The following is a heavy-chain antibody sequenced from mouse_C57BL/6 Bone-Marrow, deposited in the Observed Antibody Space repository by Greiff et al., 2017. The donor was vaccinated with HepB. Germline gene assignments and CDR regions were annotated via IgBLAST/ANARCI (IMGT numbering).Heavy chain of an antibody. D-gene: IGHD2-2*01. CDR1: GYSITSGYY. CDR3: ARGRLRRGYFDY. V-gene: IGHV3-6*01. Sequence: ESGPGLVKPSQSLSLTCSVTGYSITSGYYWNWIRQFPGNKLEWMGYISYDGSNNYNPSLKNRTPITRDTSKNQFFLKLNSVTTEDTATYYCARGRLRRGYFDYWGQGTTLTVSS. J-gene: IGHJ2*01. CDR2: ISYDGSN.